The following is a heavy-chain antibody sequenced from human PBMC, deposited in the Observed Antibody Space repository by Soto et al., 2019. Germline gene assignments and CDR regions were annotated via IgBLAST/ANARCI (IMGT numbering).Heavy chain of an antibody. CDR1: GFTFSSYG. V-gene: IGHV3-30*18. J-gene: IGHJ6*02. Sequence: QVQLVESGGGVVQPGRSLRLSCAASGFTFSSYGMHWVRQAPGKGLEWVAVISYDGSNKYYADSVKGRFTISRDNSKTALYLQMNSLRAEDTAVYYCAKDGSYSSSWYSSYYGMDVWGQGTTVTVSS. D-gene: IGHD6-13*01. CDR2: ISYDGSNK. CDR3: AKDGSYSSSWYSSYYGMDV.